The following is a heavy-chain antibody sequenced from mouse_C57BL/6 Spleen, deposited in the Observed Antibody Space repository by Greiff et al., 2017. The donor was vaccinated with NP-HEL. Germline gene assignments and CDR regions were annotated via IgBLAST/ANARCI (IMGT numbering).Heavy chain of an antibody. CDR1: GFTFSDYG. CDR3: ARPYGSSYYAMDY. CDR2: ISSGSSTI. J-gene: IGHJ4*01. Sequence: EVQLVESGGGLVKPGGSLKLSCAASGFTFSDYGMHWVRQAPEKGLEWAAYISSGSSTIYYADTVKGRFTISRDNAKNTLFLQMTSLRSEDTAMYYCARPYGSSYYAMDYWGQGTSVTVSS. V-gene: IGHV5-17*01. D-gene: IGHD1-1*01.